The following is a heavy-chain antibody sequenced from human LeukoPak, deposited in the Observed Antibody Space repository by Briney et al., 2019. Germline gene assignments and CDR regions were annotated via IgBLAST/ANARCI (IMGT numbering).Heavy chain of an antibody. CDR2: ISHSGSS. CDR1: GYSISSGYF. Sequence: SETLSLTCAVSGYSISSGYFWAWIRQPPGKGLEWIGSISHSGSSYSKPSLKSRVIISVDTSNNQFSLKLTSVTAAHTAIYYCARHASVSGNWPRPLDYWGQGSLVTVSS. J-gene: IGHJ4*02. CDR3: ARHASVSGNWPRPLDY. D-gene: IGHD3-3*01. V-gene: IGHV4-38-2*01.